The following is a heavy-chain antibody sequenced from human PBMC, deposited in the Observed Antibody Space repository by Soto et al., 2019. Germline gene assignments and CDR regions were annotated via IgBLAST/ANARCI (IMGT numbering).Heavy chain of an antibody. J-gene: IGHJ6*02. V-gene: IGHV3-30-3*01. CDR3: ARVLAYDSSGNYYYGMDV. Sequence: VGSLRLSCAGSGFTFSSYAMHWVRQAPGKGLEWVAVISYDGSNKYYADSVRGRFTISRDNSKNTLYLQMNSLRAEDTAVYYCARVLAYDSSGNYYYGMDVWGQGTTVTVSS. D-gene: IGHD3-22*01. CDR2: ISYDGSNK. CDR1: GFTFSSYA.